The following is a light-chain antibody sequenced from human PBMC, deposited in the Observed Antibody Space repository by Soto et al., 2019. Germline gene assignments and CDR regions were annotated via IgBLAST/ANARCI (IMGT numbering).Light chain of an antibody. J-gene: IGKJ4*01. CDR2: DDF. CDR3: QHDNRYPLT. Sequence: DIQMTQSPSTLSASVGDRVTITCRASQSISSWLAWYQQKPGKAPKLLIYDDFRLERGVPSKFVGKGSGAEFTLTINSLPPDGFPTFYRQHDNRYPLTFGGGTKVEIK. CDR1: QSISSW. V-gene: IGKV1-5*01.